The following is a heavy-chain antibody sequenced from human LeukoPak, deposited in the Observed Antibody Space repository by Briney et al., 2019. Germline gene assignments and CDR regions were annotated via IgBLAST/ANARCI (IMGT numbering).Heavy chain of an antibody. CDR3: ARVFDSGSQAYFYYMDV. CDR1: GGSFSAYY. CDR2: IYSSGST. J-gene: IGHJ6*03. Sequence: SEILSLTCAVYGGSFSAYYWSWIRQPPGKGLEWIGYIYSSGSTNYNPSLKSRVTMSVDTSKNQFSLKVSSVTAADTAVYYCARVFDSGSQAYFYYMDVWGKGTTVTISS. V-gene: IGHV4-59*01. D-gene: IGHD3-10*01.